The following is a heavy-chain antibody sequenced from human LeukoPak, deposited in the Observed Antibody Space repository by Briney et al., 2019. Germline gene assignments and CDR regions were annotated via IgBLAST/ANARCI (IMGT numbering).Heavy chain of an antibody. D-gene: IGHD5/OR15-5a*01. CDR3: VRRYYEYNVYDRHFDF. Sequence: GGSLRLPRAASGFTFSRDWMHWVRQAPGKGLVWVSRINDGSITTYADSVQGRFTISRDNAKSTVFLQMNSLRVEDTAVYFCVRRYYEYNVYDRHFDFWGQGILVTVSS. CDR1: GFTFSRDW. V-gene: IGHV3-74*03. J-gene: IGHJ4*02. CDR2: INDGSIT.